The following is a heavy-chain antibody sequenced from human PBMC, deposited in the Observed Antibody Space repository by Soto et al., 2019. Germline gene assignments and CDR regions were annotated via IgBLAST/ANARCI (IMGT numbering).Heavy chain of an antibody. CDR1: GGSISSYY. Sequence: PSETLSLTCTVSGGSISSYYWSWIRQPPGKGLEWIGYIYYSGSTNYNPSLKSRVTISVDTSKNQFSLKLSSVTAADRAVYYCARDGVDYYDSSGYDYRAFDIWGQGTMVTVSS. D-gene: IGHD3-22*01. V-gene: IGHV4-59*01. CDR3: ARDGVDYYDSSGYDYRAFDI. J-gene: IGHJ3*02. CDR2: IYYSGST.